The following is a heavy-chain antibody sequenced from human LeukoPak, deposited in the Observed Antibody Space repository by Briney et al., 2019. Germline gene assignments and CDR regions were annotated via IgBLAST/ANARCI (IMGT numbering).Heavy chain of an antibody. CDR1: GGSISSYY. CDR2: IYYSGST. CDR3: ARTRYSYGTGDAFDI. D-gene: IGHD5-18*01. J-gene: IGHJ3*02. Sequence: SETLSLTXTVSGGSISSYYWSWIRQPPGKGLEWIGYIYYSGSTNYNPSLKSRVTISVDTSKNQFSLKLSSVTAADTAVYYCARTRYSYGTGDAFDIWGQGTMVTVSS. V-gene: IGHV4-59*01.